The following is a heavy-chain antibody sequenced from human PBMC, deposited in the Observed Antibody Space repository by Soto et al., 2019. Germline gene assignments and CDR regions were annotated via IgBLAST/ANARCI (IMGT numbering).Heavy chain of an antibody. D-gene: IGHD3-3*01. CDR1: GGSISGYC. J-gene: IGHJ5*02. Sequence: SETLSLTCTVFGGSISGYCWSWIRQSPGEGLEWIGSIYYSGSTYYNPSLKSRVTISVDTSKNQFSLKLSSVTAADTAVYYCARHRLWSGYYIIWWFDPWGQGTLVTVSS. CDR2: IYYSGST. CDR3: ARHRLWSGYYIIWWFDP. V-gene: IGHV4-59*08.